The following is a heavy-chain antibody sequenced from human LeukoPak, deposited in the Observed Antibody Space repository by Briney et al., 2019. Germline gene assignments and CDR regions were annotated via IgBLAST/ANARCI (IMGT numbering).Heavy chain of an antibody. CDR2: IYYSGST. Sequence: PSETLSLTCTVSGGSISSYYWSWIRQPPGKGLEWIGYIYYSGSTNYNPSLKSRVTISVDTSKNQFSLKLSSVTAADTAVYYCAREVNDFWSGYYPPDYYGMDVWGQGTTVTVSS. D-gene: IGHD3-3*01. CDR3: AREVNDFWSGYYPPDYYGMDV. CDR1: GGSISSYY. J-gene: IGHJ6*02. V-gene: IGHV4-59*12.